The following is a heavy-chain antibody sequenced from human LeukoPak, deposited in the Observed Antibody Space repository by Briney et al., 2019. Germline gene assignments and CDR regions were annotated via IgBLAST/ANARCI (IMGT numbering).Heavy chain of an antibody. CDR1: GFTLSSYC. CDR3: ARDRCIKENCDSSSEYFQH. D-gene: IGHD2-8*01. J-gene: IGHJ1*01. CDR2: FLYCGSKK. Sequence: GGSLRLSCAASGFTLSSYCMHGVRPAPGKGLEGVGVFLYCGSKKHYADSAKGRFTIPRDNSKNTLDLQMSSLRAEETAVYYCARDRCIKENCDSSSEYFQHWGQGTLVTVSS. V-gene: IGHV3-33*08.